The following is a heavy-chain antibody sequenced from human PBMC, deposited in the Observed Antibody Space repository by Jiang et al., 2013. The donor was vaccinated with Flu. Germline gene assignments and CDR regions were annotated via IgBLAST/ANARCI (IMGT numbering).Heavy chain of an antibody. CDR3: VRHPGRGSSGYALDY. CDR2: IYSSGST. D-gene: IGHD3-22*01. V-gene: IGHV4-59*08. Sequence: GSGLVKPSETLSLTCTVSGGSISGYYWSWIRQPPGKGLEWIGYIYSSGSTNYNPSLKSRVTISVDTSKNQFSLNLDSVTAADTAVYYCVRHPGRGSSGYALDYWGQGTLVTVSS. J-gene: IGHJ4*02. CDR1: GGSISGYY.